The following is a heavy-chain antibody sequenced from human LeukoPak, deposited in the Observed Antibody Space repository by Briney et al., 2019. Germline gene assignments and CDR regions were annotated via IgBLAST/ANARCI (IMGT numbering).Heavy chain of an antibody. CDR3: ARAARYSSGCCPFDY. CDR1: GGTFSSYA. D-gene: IGHD6-19*01. J-gene: IGHJ4*02. V-gene: IGHV1-69*01. Sequence: SVKVSCTASGGTFSSYAISWVRQAPGQGLEWMGGIIPIFGTANYAQKFQGRVTITADESTSTAYMELSSLRSEDTAVYYCARAARYSSGCCPFDYWGQGTLVTVSS. CDR2: IIPIFGTA.